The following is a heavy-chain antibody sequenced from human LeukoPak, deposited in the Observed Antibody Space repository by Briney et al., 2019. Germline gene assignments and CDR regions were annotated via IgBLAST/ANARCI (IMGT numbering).Heavy chain of an antibody. Sequence: SVKVSCKASGGTLSSYTITWVRQAPGQGLEWMGGVIPIFGTADYAQKFQGRVTITADESTSTAYMELSSLRSEDTAVYYCAIPGVSDYWGQGTLVTVSS. V-gene: IGHV1-69*13. CDR3: AIPGVSDY. CDR2: VIPIFGTA. CDR1: GGTLSSYT. J-gene: IGHJ4*02.